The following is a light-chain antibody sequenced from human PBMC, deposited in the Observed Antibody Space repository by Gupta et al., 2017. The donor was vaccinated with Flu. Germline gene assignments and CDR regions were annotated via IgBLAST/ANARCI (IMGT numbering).Light chain of an antibody. CDR1: SSEVGDYSY. CDR2: EVS. CDR3: ASGATRNKWV. V-gene: IGLV2-14*01. J-gene: IGLJ3*02. Sequence: SALTQPASAAGSPGPSITSSCTGTSSEVGDYSYVYCCQQHTDNAHKHMIYEVSKRTAEVASRFSGSKSGNTASLTISGPQEEDEDDYYCASGATRNKWVFGGGTKLTVL.